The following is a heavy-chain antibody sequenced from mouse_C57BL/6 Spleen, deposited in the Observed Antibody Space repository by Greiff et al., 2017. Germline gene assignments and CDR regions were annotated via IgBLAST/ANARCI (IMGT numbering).Heavy chain of an antibody. CDR1: GFTFSSYA. CDR3: GRAGDNDPYAMDY. Sequence: EVKLVESGGGLVKPGGSLKLSCAASGFTFSSYAMSWVRQTPEKRLEWVATISDGGSYTYYPDNVKGRITISRDNAKNKLYLKMSQLKSEDTAKYYRGRAGDNDPYAMDYWGQGTSVTVSS. V-gene: IGHV5-4*03. J-gene: IGHJ4*01. CDR2: ISDGGSYT. D-gene: IGHD2-4*01.